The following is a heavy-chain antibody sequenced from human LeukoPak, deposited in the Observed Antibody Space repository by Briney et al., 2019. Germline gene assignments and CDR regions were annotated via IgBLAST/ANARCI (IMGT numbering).Heavy chain of an antibody. CDR2: IIPILGIA. D-gene: IGHD2-2*01. CDR1: GGTFSGYT. J-gene: IGHJ3*02. V-gene: IGHV1-69*04. Sequence: SVKVSCKASGGTFSGYTISWVRQAPGQGLEWMGRIIPILGIANYAQKFQGRVTITADKSTSTAYMELSSLRSEDTAVYYCARDRSIVPAATDDAFDIWGQGTMVTVSS. CDR3: ARDRSIVPAATDDAFDI.